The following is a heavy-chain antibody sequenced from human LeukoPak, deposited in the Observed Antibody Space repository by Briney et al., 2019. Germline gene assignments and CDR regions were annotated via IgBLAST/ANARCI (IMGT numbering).Heavy chain of an antibody. CDR1: GYSISSGYY. CDR3: ARVRGNIVVVVAAPHYFDY. V-gene: IGHV4-38-2*02. CDR2: IYHSGST. D-gene: IGHD2-15*01. Sequence: SETLSLTCTVSGYSISSGYYWGWIRQPPGKGLEWIGSIYHSGSTYYNPSLKSRVTISVDTSKNQFSLKLSSVTAADTAVYYCARVRGNIVVVVAAPHYFDYWGQGTLVTISS. J-gene: IGHJ4*02.